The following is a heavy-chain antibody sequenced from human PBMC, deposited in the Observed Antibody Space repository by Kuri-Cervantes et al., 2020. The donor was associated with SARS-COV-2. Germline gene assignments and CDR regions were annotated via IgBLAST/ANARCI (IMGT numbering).Heavy chain of an antibody. D-gene: IGHD3-3*01. Sequence: ETLSLTCAASGFTVSSNYMSWVRQAPGKGLEWVSVIYSGGSTYYADSVKGRFTISRDNSKNTLYLQMYSLTAEDTAIYYCAKDSLLRHGDFWNGNYPFFDYWGQGTLVTVSS. J-gene: IGHJ4*02. V-gene: IGHV3-53*01. CDR2: IYSGGST. CDR1: GFTVSSNY. CDR3: AKDSLLRHGDFWNGNYPFFDY.